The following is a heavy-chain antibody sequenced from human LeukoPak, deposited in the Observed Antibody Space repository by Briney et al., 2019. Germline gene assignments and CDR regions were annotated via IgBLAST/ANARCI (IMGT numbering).Heavy chain of an antibody. D-gene: IGHD3-9*01. Sequence: PSETLSLTCSVSGGSLSSSSYYWGWIRQPPGRGLEWIGNIYETGSTNYNPSLKSRVTISVDTSKDQFSLKLSSVAAADTAVYYCVRPDDNSFDFRGQGTMVTVSS. J-gene: IGHJ3*01. V-gene: IGHV4-39*01. CDR3: VRPDDNSFDF. CDR2: IYETGST. CDR1: GGSLSSSSYY.